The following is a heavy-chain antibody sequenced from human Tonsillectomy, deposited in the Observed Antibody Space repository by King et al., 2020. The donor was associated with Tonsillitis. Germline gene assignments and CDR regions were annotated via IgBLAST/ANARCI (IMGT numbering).Heavy chain of an antibody. CDR2: LYYSGST. CDR3: ARGSAPWADY. J-gene: IGHJ4*02. CDR1: GVSISSYY. D-gene: IGHD3-16*01. V-gene: IGHV4-59*01. Sequence: VQLQESGPGLVKPSETLSLTCTVSGVSISSYYWSWIRQPPGKGLEWIGSLYYSGSTNYNPSLKCRVTISVDTSNNQFSLKLTSVTAADTAVYYCARGSAPWADYWGQGTPVTVSS.